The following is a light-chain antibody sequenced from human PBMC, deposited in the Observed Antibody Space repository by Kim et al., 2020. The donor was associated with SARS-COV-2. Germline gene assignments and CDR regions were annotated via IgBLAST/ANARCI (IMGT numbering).Light chain of an antibody. CDR3: QQYNDWPRT. V-gene: IGKV3-15*01. J-gene: IGKJ2*01. CDR1: QSVSSN. Sequence: ELVMTQSPATLSVSPGERATLSCRASQSVSSNLAWYQQKPGQAPRILVYGASTRATGIPVRFSGSGSGTEFTLTISSLQSEDFAVYYCQQYNDWPRTFGQGKKLEI. CDR2: GAS.